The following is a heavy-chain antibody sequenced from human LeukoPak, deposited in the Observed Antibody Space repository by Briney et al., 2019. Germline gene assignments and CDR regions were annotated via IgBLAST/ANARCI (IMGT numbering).Heavy chain of an antibody. J-gene: IGHJ6*03. Sequence: SETLSLTCTVSGGSISSSSYYWGWIRQPPGKGLEWIGSIYYSGSTYYNPSLKSRVTISVDTSKNQFSLKLSSVTAADTAVYYCARAHPGYCNSTSCYKGGWDYYYMDVWGKGTTVTVSS. CDR1: GGSISSSSYY. V-gene: IGHV4-39*07. CDR2: IYYSGST. CDR3: ARAHPGYCNSTSCYKGGWDYYYMDV. D-gene: IGHD2-2*02.